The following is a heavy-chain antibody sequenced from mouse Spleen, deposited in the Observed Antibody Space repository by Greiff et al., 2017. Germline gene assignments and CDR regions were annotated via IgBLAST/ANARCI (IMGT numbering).Heavy chain of an antibody. Sequence: EVQRVESGGDLVKPGGSLKLSCAASGFTFSSYGMSWVRQTPDKRLEWVATISSGGSYTYYPDSVKGRFTISRDNAKNTLYLQMSSLKSEDTAMYYCARLSMVTTVYYFDYWGQGTTLTVSS. J-gene: IGHJ2*01. CDR3: ARLSMVTTVYYFDY. CDR1: GFTFSSYG. V-gene: IGHV5-6*01. D-gene: IGHD2-2*01. CDR2: ISSGGSYT.